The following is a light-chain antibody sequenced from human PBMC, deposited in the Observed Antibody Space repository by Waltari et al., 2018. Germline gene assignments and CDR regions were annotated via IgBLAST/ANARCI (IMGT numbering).Light chain of an antibody. Sequence: QSALTQPASVSGSPGQSITISCTGTSSDVGAYNYVSWYQQHPGKAPKLIIFDVSDRPSGVSSRFSGSKSGNPASLTISGLQAQDEADYYCSSYISSSTLELFGGGTSLTVL. V-gene: IGLV2-14*03. J-gene: IGLJ2*01. CDR2: DVS. CDR1: SSDVGAYNY. CDR3: SSYISSSTLEL.